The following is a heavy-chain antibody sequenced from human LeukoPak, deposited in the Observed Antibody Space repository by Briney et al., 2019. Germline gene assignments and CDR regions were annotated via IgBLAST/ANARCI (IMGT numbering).Heavy chain of an antibody. D-gene: IGHD6-13*01. J-gene: IGHJ3*02. CDR3: ASHSSSRVSWI. CDR2: INPNSGGT. V-gene: IGHV1-2*02. Sequence: ASVKVSCKASGYTFTGYYIHWVRQAPGQGLEWMGWINPNSGGTKSAQRFQGRVTMSRDTSTSTAFRELSSLRSDDTAMYYCASHSSSRVSWIWGQGTMVTVSS. CDR1: GYTFTGYY.